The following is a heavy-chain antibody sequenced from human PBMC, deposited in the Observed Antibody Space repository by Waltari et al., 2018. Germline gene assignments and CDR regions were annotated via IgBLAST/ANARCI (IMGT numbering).Heavy chain of an antibody. CDR3: ARWGDEYYDILTGHDY. CDR1: GFTFSSYW. CDR2: IKQDGSEK. J-gene: IGHJ4*02. V-gene: IGHV3-7*01. D-gene: IGHD3-9*01. Sequence: EVQLVESGGGLVKPGGSLRLSCAASGFTFSSYWMSWVRQAQGKGLEWVANIKQDGSEKYYVDSVKGRFTISRDNAKNSLYLQMNSLRAEDTAVYYCARWGDEYYDILTGHDYWGQGTLVTVSS.